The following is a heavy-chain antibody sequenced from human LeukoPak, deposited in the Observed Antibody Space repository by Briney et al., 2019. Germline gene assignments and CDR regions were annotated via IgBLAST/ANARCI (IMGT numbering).Heavy chain of an antibody. Sequence: SGTLSLTCAVYGGSFSGYYWSWIRQPPGKGLEWIGEINHSGSTNYNPSLKSRVTISVDTSKNQFSLKLSSVTAADTAVYYCARLNGSGSKNYWGQGTLVTVSS. CDR2: INHSGST. CDR1: GGSFSGYY. J-gene: IGHJ4*02. CDR3: ARLNGSGSKNY. D-gene: IGHD3-10*01. V-gene: IGHV4-34*01.